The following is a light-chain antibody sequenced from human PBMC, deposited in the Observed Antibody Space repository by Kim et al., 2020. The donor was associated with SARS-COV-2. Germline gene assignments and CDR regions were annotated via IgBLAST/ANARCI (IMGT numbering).Light chain of an antibody. CDR2: NTN. J-gene: IGLJ3*02. V-gene: IGLV8-61*01. CDR1: TGSVSTSYF. Sequence: QTVVTQEPSFSVSPGGTVTLTCGLSTGSVSTSYFPSWYQQTPGQAPRTLIYNTNPRSSGVPDRFSGSILGNKAALTITGAQADDESDYYCVRYMGSGIWVFGGGTQLTVL. CDR3: VRYMGSGIWV.